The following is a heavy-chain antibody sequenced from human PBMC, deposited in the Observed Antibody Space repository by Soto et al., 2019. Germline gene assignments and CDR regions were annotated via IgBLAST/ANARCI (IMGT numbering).Heavy chain of an antibody. V-gene: IGHV4-34*01. J-gene: IGHJ6*03. CDR1: GVSLSGYY. D-gene: IGHD3-9*01. CDR3: ASYHYLDLWTGSRHYMDV. CDR2: INHSGTT. Sequence: QVHLEQWGAGLLNPSETLSLTCAVDGVSLSGYYWSWVRQSPGKGLEWIGEINHSGTTNYNPTLKSQVTMTADTSKHQFSLRLSSVPAADSAVYDCASYHYLDLWTGSRHYMDVWGRGTTVTVSS.